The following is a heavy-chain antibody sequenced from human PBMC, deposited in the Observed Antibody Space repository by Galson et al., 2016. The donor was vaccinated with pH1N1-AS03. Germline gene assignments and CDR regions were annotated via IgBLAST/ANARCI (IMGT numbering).Heavy chain of an antibody. J-gene: IGHJ4*02. CDR1: GASISSSTYY. CDR2: GYSSGHT. V-gene: IGHV4-61*02. Sequence: TLSLTFTVSGASISSSTYYWSWIRQPAGKGLEWIGRGYSSGHTNYNPSLKGRVTISVDTSKNQFSLRLSSVTAADTAFYYCAREDGSTVISKFDYWGQGALVTVSS. D-gene: IGHD5-24*01. CDR3: AREDGSTVISKFDY.